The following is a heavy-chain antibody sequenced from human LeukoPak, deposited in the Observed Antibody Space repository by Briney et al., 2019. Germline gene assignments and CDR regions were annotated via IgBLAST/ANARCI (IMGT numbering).Heavy chain of an antibody. CDR2: INHSGST. CDR1: GGSFSGYY. V-gene: IGHV4-34*01. J-gene: IGHJ6*02. Sequence: SETLSLTCAVYGGSFSGYYWNWIRQAPGKGLEWIGEINHSGSTDYNPSLKSRVSISVDTSKNQFSLKLSSVTAADTAVYYCASFSTVTTGDYYYGMDVWGQGTTVTVSS. D-gene: IGHD4-11*01. CDR3: ASFSTVTTGDYYYGMDV.